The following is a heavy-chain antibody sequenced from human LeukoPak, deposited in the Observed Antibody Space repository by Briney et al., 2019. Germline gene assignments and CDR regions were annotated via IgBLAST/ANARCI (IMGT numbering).Heavy chain of an antibody. D-gene: IGHD6-13*01. V-gene: IGHV4-59*01. CDR2: IYYSGST. CDR1: GGSISSYY. Sequence: SSETLSLTCTVSGGSISSYYWSWIRQPPGEGLEWIGYIYYSGSTNYNPSLKSRVTISVDTSEKQFSLKLSSVTAADTAVYYCAREQMPAAGRGAFDIWGQGTMVTVSS. CDR3: AREQMPAAGRGAFDI. J-gene: IGHJ3*02.